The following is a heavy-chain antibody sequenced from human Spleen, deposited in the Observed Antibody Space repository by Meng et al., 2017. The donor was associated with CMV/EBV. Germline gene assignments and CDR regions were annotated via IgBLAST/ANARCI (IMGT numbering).Heavy chain of an antibody. V-gene: IGHV3-7*01. CDR3: ARDFDSTVVTPGGWFDP. CDR2: IKQDGSET. D-gene: IGHD4-23*01. J-gene: IGHJ5*02. CDR1: GFSFSSYW. Sequence: GESLKISCAASGFSFSSYWMNWVRQAPGKGLEWVANIKQDGSETYYVDSVRGRFTVSRDNAENSLYLQMNSLRVEDTGVYYCARDFDSTVVTPGGWFDPWGQGTLVTVSS.